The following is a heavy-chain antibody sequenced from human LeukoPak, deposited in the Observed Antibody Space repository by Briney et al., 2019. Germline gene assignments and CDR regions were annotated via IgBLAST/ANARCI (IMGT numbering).Heavy chain of an antibody. CDR2: MTTSGNTI. CDR3: ARVMLRVRGYSP. V-gene: IGHV3-48*01. Sequence: PGGSLRLSCVVSGITFSGYSMIWVRQAPGKGLEWLSLMTTSGNTIFYAESVKERFTISRDNAKKTLYLQMNSLRAEDTAVYYCARVMLRVRGYSPWGQGTLVTVSS. CDR1: GITFSGYS. J-gene: IGHJ5*02. D-gene: IGHD3-16*01.